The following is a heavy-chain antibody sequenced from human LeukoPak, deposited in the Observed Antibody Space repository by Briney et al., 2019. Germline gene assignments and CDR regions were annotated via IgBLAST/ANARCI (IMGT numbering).Heavy chain of an antibody. J-gene: IGHJ4*02. CDR3: ARTGYYGSGSYSYYFDY. CDR2: IYYSGST. Sequence: SETLSLTCTVSGGSISSSSYYWGWIRQPPGKGLEWIGSIYYSGSTYYNPSLKSRVTISVDTSKNQFSLKLSSVTAADTAVYYCARTGYYGSGSYSYYFDYWGQGTLVTVSS. D-gene: IGHD3-10*01. V-gene: IGHV4-39*01. CDR1: GGSISSSSYY.